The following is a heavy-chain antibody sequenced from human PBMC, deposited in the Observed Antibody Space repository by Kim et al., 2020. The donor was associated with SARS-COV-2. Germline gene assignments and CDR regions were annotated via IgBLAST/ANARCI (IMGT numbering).Heavy chain of an antibody. CDR2: IIPIFGTA. CDR3: ASCVIRKYDYVWGSYRTHFDY. J-gene: IGHJ4*02. D-gene: IGHD3-16*02. V-gene: IGHV1-69*13. CDR1: GGTFSSYA. Sequence: SVKVSCKASGGTFSSYAISWVRQAPGQGLEWMGGIIPIFGTANHAQKFQGRVTITADDSTSTAYMELRSLRSEDTAVYYCASCVIRKYDYVWGSYRTHFDYWGQGTLVTVSS.